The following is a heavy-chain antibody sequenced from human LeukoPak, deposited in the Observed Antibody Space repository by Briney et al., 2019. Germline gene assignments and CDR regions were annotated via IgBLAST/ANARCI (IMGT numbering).Heavy chain of an antibody. CDR1: GGTFSSYA. V-gene: IGHV1-69*05. Sequence: SVKVSCKASGGTFSSYAISWERQAPGQGLEWMGRIIPIFGTANYAQKFQGRVTITTDESTSTAYMELSSLRSEDTAVYYCARAKITGAAAGTVGYWGQGTLVTVSS. CDR2: IIPIFGTA. CDR3: ARAKITGAAAGTVGY. D-gene: IGHD6-13*01. J-gene: IGHJ4*02.